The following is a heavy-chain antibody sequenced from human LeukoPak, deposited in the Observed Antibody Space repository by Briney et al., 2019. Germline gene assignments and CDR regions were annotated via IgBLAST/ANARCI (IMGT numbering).Heavy chain of an antibody. D-gene: IGHD3-22*01. V-gene: IGHV3-23*01. CDR1: GFTFSSYG. CDR3: AKVHYHDSSGYYYYYYGMDV. CDR2: ISGGGGST. J-gene: IGHJ6*02. Sequence: GGSLRLSCAASGFTFSSYGMHWVRQAPGKGLEWVSGISGGGGSTYYADSVKGRFTISRDNSKNTLYLQMNSLRAEDTAVYYCAKVHYHDSSGYYYYYYGMDVWGQGTTVTVSS.